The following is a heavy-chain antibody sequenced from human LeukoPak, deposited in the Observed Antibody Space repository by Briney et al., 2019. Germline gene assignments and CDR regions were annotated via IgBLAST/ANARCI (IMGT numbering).Heavy chain of an antibody. CDR1: GGSISSYY. V-gene: IGHV4-59*08. CDR3: ARELLSYGMDV. CDR2: IYYSGST. J-gene: IGHJ6*02. D-gene: IGHD3-10*01. Sequence: PSETLSLTCTVSGGSISSYYWSWIRQPPGKGLEWIGYIYYSGSTNYNPSLKGRVTISVDTSKNQFSLKLSSVTAADTAVYYCARELLSYGMDVWGQGTTVTVSS.